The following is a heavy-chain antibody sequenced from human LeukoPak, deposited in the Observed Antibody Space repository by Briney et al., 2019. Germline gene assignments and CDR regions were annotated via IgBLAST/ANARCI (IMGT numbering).Heavy chain of an antibody. D-gene: IGHD3-22*01. CDR1: GYTFSDYY. Sequence: ASVKVSCKASGYTFSDYYFHWVRQAPGQGLEWMGWINPNSGGTNYAQKFQGRVTMTRDTSISTAYMELMRLRSDDTALYYCAREGDSYDVSGYYYNWGQGTLVTVSS. CDR3: AREGDSYDVSGYYYN. J-gene: IGHJ4*02. CDR2: INPNSGGT. V-gene: IGHV1-2*02.